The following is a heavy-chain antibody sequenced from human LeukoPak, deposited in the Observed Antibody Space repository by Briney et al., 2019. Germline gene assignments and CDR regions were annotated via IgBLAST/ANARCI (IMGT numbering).Heavy chain of an antibody. CDR1: GFTFSRYS. D-gene: IGHD3-22*01. CDR3: ARDMRSGYYSDY. Sequence: GGALRLACAASGFTFSRYSMKWLRQAAGTGLEWVSSISISSSYIYYADTVKGRFTISRDNAKNSLYLQMNSLRAEDPAVYYCARDMRSGYYSDYWGQGTLVTVSS. CDR2: ISISSSYI. J-gene: IGHJ4*02. V-gene: IGHV3-21*01.